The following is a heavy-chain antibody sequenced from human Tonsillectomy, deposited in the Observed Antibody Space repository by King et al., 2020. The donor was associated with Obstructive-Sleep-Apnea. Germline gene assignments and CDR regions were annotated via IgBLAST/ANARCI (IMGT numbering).Heavy chain of an antibody. V-gene: IGHV3-21*01. D-gene: IGHD2-21*02. CDR1: GFTLSSYP. J-gene: IGHJ3*02. Sequence: VQLVESGGGLVKPGGSLRLSCAASGFTLSSYPMNWVRQAPGKGLEWVSYISTSSSHIYYADSVKGRFTISRDNAKNSLYLQMNSLRAEDTAVYYCAREEGFICGSDCYHDVFDIWGQGTMVTVSS. CDR2: ISTSSSHI. CDR3: AREEGFICGSDCYHDVFDI.